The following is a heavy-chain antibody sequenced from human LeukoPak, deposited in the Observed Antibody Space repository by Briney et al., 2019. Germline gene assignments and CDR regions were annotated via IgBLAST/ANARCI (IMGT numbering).Heavy chain of an antibody. CDR3: ARRAAKVLTGYYYYYYYYMDV. D-gene: IGHD3-9*01. CDR2: INHSGST. CDR1: GGSFSGYY. V-gene: IGHV4-34*01. Sequence: SETLSLTCAVYGGSFSGYYWSWIRQPPGKGLEWIGEINHSGSTNYNPSLKSRVTISVDTSKNQFPLKLSSVTAADTAVYYCARRAAKVLTGYYYYYYYYMDVWGKGTTVTISS. J-gene: IGHJ6*03.